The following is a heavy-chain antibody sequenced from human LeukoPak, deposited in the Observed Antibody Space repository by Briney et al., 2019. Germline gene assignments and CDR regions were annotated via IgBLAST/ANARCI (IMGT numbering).Heavy chain of an antibody. Sequence: PSETLCLTCTVSGGSISSSSYYWGWIRQPPGKGLEWIGSIYYSGSTYYNPSLKSRVTISVDTSKNQFSLRLSSVTAADTAVYYCARRPYTSGWYYYFDYWGQGSLVTISS. CDR1: GGSISSSSYY. D-gene: IGHD6-19*01. CDR3: ARRPYTSGWYYYFDY. V-gene: IGHV4-39*01. J-gene: IGHJ4*02. CDR2: IYYSGST.